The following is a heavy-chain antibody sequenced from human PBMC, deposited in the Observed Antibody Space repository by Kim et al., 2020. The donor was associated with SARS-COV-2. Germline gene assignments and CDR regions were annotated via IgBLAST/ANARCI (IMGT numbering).Heavy chain of an antibody. Sequence: GGSLRLSCAASGFTFSSYSMNWVRQAPGKGLEWVSSISSSSSYIYYADSVKGRFTISRDNAKNSLYLQMNSLRAEDTAVYYCASPPGIAARGDWFDPWGQGTLVTVSS. CDR1: GFTFSSYS. J-gene: IGHJ5*02. V-gene: IGHV3-21*01. CDR2: ISSSSSYI. CDR3: ASPPGIAARGDWFDP. D-gene: IGHD6-25*01.